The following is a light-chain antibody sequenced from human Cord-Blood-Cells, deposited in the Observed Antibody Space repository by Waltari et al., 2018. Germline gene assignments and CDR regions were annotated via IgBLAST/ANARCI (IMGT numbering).Light chain of an antibody. V-gene: IGLV2-14*01. CDR1: SSDVGGYNY. CDR2: DVS. CDR3: SSYTSSSTWV. J-gene: IGLJ3*02. Sequence: QSALTQPASVSGSPGQSITISCTGTSSDVGGYNYVSRYQQPPGKAPKLMIYDVSKRPSGVSNRFSGSKSGNTASLTISGLQAEDEADYYCSSYTSSSTWVFGGGTKLTVL.